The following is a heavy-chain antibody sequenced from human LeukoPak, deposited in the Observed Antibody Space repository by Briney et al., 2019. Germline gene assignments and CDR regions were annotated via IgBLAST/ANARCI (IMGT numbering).Heavy chain of an antibody. CDR2: ISGSGGST. V-gene: IGHV3-23*01. J-gene: IGHJ6*03. CDR1: GFTFSSYA. CDR3: AKDQGLPGYYYYYMDV. Sequence: PGGSLRLSCAASGFTFSSYAMSWVRQAPGKGLEWVSAISGSGGSTYYADSVKGRFTISRDNSKNPLYLQMNSLRAEDTAVYYCAKDQGLPGYYYYYMDVWGKGTTVTVSS. D-gene: IGHD4-11*01.